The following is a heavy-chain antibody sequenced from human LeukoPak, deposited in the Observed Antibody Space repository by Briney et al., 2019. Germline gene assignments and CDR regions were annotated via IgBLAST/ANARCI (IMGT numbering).Heavy chain of an antibody. D-gene: IGHD2-2*01. CDR3: ARGEVPAGLSTWGPPPIDY. J-gene: IGHJ4*02. CDR2: IIPIFGTA. CDR1: GGTFSSYA. Sequence: ASVKVSCKASGGTFSSYAISWVRQAPGQGLEWMGGIIPIFGTANYAQKFQGRVTITTDESTSTAYMELSSLRSEDTAVYYCARGEVPAGLSTWGPPPIDYWGQGTLVTVSS. V-gene: IGHV1-69*05.